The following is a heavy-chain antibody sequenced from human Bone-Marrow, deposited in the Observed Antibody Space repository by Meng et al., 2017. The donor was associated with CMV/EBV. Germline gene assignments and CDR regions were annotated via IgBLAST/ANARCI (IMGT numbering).Heavy chain of an antibody. CDR3: ARVDGG. V-gene: IGHV1-2*02. J-gene: IGHJ4*02. D-gene: IGHD5-24*01. Sequence: SVKVSCTTSEYTVTDNYIYWVRQAPGQGLEWMGWINPYDGGTKYTQKFQGRVTMTRDRSTSTVYMELSRLRSDDTAVFYCARVDGGWGQGTLVTVSS. CDR2: INPYDGGT. CDR1: EYTVTDNY.